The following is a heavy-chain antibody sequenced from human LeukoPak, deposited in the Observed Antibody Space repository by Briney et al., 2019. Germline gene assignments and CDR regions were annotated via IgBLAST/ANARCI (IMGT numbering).Heavy chain of an antibody. J-gene: IGHJ5*02. Sequence: ASVKVSCKASGGTFSSYAISWVRQAPGQGLEWMGRIIPILGIANYAQKFQGRVTITADKSTSTAYMELSSLRSEDTAVYYCARHGSWYAENWFDPWGQGTLVTVSS. CDR2: IIPILGIA. V-gene: IGHV1-69*04. CDR3: ARHGSWYAENWFDP. CDR1: GGTFSSYA. D-gene: IGHD6-13*01.